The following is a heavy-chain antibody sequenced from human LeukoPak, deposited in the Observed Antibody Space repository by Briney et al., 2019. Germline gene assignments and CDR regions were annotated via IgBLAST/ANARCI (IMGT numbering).Heavy chain of an antibody. V-gene: IGHV1-69*13. CDR2: IIPIFGTA. CDR3: ARVRGSGCPGCYYYYYMDV. CDR1: GGTFSSYA. J-gene: IGHJ6*03. D-gene: IGHD6-19*01. Sequence: ASVKGSCKASGGTFSSYAISWVRQAPGQGLEWMGGIIPIFGTANYAQKFQGRVTITADESTSTAYMELNSLRSEDTAVYYCARVRGSGCPGCYYYYYMDVWGKGTTVTISS.